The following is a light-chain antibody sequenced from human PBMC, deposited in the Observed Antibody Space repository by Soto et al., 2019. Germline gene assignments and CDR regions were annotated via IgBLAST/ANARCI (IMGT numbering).Light chain of an antibody. Sequence: EIVLTQSPGILSLSPGERATLSCRASQSISSAYIAWYQQKPGQTPRLLIYGPHTRAAGIPDRFSGSGSGTDFTLTINRLESEDFAVYYCQQYNNWPLTFGGGTKVDI. V-gene: IGKV3-20*01. J-gene: IGKJ4*01. CDR2: GPH. CDR3: QQYNNWPLT. CDR1: QSISSAY.